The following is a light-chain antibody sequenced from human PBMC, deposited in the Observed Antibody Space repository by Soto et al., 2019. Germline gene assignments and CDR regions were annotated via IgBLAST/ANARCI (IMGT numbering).Light chain of an antibody. J-gene: IGKJ1*01. CDR1: QSVSSN. V-gene: IGKV3-15*01. Sequence: EIVMTQSPATLSVSPGERATLSCRASQSVSSNLAWYQQKPGQAPRLLIYGASTRATGIPARFSGSGSGTEFILTISNLQSEDFAVYYCQEYNTWPWTFGQGTKVDIK. CDR3: QEYNTWPWT. CDR2: GAS.